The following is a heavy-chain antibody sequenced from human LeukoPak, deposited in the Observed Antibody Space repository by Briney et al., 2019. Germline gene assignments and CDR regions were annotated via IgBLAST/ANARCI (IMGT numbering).Heavy chain of an antibody. Sequence: SETLSLTCTVSGGSISSYYWSWIRQPPGKGLEWIGYIYYSGSTNYNPSLKSRVTISVDTSKNQFSLKLSSVTAADTAVYYCARLLRRNYFDYWGQGTLVTVSS. CDR3: ARLLRRNYFDY. CDR1: GGSISSYY. CDR2: IYYSGST. V-gene: IGHV4-59*08. J-gene: IGHJ4*02. D-gene: IGHD4-17*01.